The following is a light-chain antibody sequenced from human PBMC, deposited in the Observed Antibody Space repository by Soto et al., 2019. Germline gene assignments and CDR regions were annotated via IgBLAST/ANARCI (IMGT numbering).Light chain of an antibody. CDR2: AAS. Sequence: DIQMTQSPSSLSASVGDRVTITCRASQSISTYLNWYQQKPGKAPKLLIYAASSLQSGVPSRFSASGSGTDFTLTISSLQPEDFAVYYCQRYATFGRGTKVDIK. CDR1: QSISTY. J-gene: IGKJ1*01. V-gene: IGKV1-39*02. CDR3: QRYAT.